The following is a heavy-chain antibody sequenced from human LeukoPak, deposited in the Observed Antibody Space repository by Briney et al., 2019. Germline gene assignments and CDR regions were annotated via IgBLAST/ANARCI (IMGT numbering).Heavy chain of an antibody. CDR2: ISSSGNTI. Sequence: GGSLRLSCATSGFIFSDYYMSWIRQAPGRGLEWISSISSSGNTIYYAESVKGRFTISRDNAKKSLYLQMNSLRADDTAVYYCSRDTKFLDYWGQGILVTVSS. CDR3: SRDTKFLDY. D-gene: IGHD3-3*01. V-gene: IGHV3-11*01. CDR1: GFIFSDYY. J-gene: IGHJ4*02.